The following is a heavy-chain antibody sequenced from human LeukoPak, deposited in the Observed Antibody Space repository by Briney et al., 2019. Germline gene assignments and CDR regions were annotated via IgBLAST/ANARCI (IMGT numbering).Heavy chain of an antibody. CDR1: GFTFSIFW. CDR2: ISTDGSST. Sequence: SGGSLRLSCAASGFTFSIFWMHWVRQAPGKGLVWVSRISTDGSSTSYADSVKGRFTISRDNAKNTLYLQMSSLRAEDTAVYYCARKPAPADWGQGTLVTVSS. CDR3: ARKPAPAD. V-gene: IGHV3-74*01. J-gene: IGHJ4*02. D-gene: IGHD6-25*01.